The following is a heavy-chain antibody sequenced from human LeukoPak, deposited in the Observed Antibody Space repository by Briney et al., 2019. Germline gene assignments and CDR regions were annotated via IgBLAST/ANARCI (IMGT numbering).Heavy chain of an antibody. Sequence: GESLRLSCAASGFTFSSYGMHWVRQAPGKGLEWVAVISYDGSNKYYVDSVKGRFTISRDNSKNTLYLQMNSLRAEDTAVYYCAKDSMVRGVIGYWGQGTLVTVSS. J-gene: IGHJ4*02. CDR1: GFTFSSYG. CDR2: ISYDGSNK. CDR3: AKDSMVRGVIGY. D-gene: IGHD3-10*01. V-gene: IGHV3-30*18.